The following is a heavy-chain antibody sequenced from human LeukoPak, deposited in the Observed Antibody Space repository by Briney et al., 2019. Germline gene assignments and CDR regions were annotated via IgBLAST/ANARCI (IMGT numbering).Heavy chain of an antibody. CDR1: GYSFTNYW. CDR3: ARAYSSSRIDY. Sequence: GESLKISCKGSGYSFTNYWINWVRQMPGKGLEWMGKIDPSDSYTNYSPSLQGHVTISADKSISTAYLQWSSLKASDTAMYYCARAYSSSRIDYWGQGTVVTVSS. CDR2: IDPSDSYT. D-gene: IGHD6-6*01. J-gene: IGHJ4*02. V-gene: IGHV5-10-1*01.